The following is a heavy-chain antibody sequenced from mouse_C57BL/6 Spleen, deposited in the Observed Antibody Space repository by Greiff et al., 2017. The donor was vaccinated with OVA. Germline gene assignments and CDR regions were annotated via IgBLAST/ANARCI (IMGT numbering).Heavy chain of an antibody. CDR2: INYDGSST. V-gene: IGHV5-16*01. CDR1: GFTFSDYY. J-gene: IGHJ4*01. Sequence: DVKLVESEGGLVQPGSSMKLSCTASGFTFSDYYMAWVRQVPEKGLEWVANINYDGSSTYYLDSLKSRFIISRDNAKYILYLQMSSLKSEDTATYYCARGGDYDGYAMDYWGQGTSVTVSS. CDR3: ARGGDYDGYAMDY. D-gene: IGHD2-4*01.